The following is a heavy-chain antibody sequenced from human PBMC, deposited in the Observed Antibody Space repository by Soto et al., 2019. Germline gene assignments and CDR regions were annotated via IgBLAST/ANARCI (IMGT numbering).Heavy chain of an antibody. V-gene: IGHV3-30*18. CDR3: AKSGPYYDFWSGHDVYYYYGMDV. J-gene: IGHJ6*02. CDR2: ISYDGSNK. D-gene: IGHD3-3*01. Sequence: GGSLRLSCAASGFTFSSYGMHWVRQAPGKGLEWVAVISYDGSNKYYADSVKGRFTISRDNSKNTQNLQKNRLKAEEKTEYNGAKSGPYYDFWSGHDVYYYYGMDVWGQGTTVTVSS. CDR1: GFTFSSYG.